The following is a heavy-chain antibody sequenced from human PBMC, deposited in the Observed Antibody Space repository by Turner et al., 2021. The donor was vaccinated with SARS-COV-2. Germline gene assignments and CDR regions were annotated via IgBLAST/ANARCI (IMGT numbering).Heavy chain of an antibody. CDR1: GFTFSSYT. J-gene: IGHJ4*02. CDR2: ISHRGDYI. V-gene: IGHV3-21*01. Sequence: EVQLEESGGGLVKPGGSLRLSCAASGFTFSSYTMNWFRQAPGKGREWVSSISHRGDYIHYADSVEGRFTISRDNAKKSLYLQMDSLRAEDTAVYYCARDSSYYDSLTGYEPHEPDYWGQGTLVTVSS. CDR3: ARDSSYYDSLTGYEPHEPDY. D-gene: IGHD3-9*01.